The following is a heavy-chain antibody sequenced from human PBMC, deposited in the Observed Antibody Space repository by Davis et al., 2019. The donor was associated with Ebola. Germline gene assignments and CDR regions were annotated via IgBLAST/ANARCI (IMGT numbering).Heavy chain of an antibody. D-gene: IGHD3-10*01. CDR3: IGDPNWELGY. CDR2: INYNGDKT. V-gene: IGHV3-23*01. Sequence: PGGSLRLSCAASGFIFSNYGMSWVRQAPGKGLEYVSNINYNGDKTYYADSVKGRFTVSRDNGKNKVYLEMTTLRAEDTAVYYCIGDPNWELGYWGQGTLVTVS. J-gene: IGHJ4*02. CDR1: GFIFSNYG.